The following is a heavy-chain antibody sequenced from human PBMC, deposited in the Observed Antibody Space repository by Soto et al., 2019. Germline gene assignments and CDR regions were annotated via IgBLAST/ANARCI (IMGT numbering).Heavy chain of an antibody. V-gene: IGHV1-8*01. CDR2: MNPNSGNT. D-gene: IGHD2-15*01. CDR3: AGLMAVAASEYFQH. J-gene: IGHJ1*01. CDR1: GYTFTSYD. Sequence: QVQLVQSGAEVKKPGASVKVSCKASGYTFTSYDINWVRQATGQGLEWMGWMNPNSGNTGYAQKFQGRVTMTRNTSTSTAYMELSSLRSEDTAVYYCAGLMAVAASEYFQHWGQGTLVTVSS.